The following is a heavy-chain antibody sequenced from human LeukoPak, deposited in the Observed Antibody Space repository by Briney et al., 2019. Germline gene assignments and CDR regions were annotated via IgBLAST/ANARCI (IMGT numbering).Heavy chain of an antibody. CDR2: ISSGAISI. J-gene: IGHJ4*02. D-gene: IGHD3-16*01. V-gene: IGHV3-48*03. Sequence: GGSLRLSCAASGFTFDDYAMHWVRQAPGKGLEWLSGISSGAISIYYADSMKGRFTISRDDAKNSVSLQMSSLRADDTAVYYCARERTGDLGEETLFGGAPFDYWGQGTLVTVSS. CDR3: ARERTGDLGEETLFGGAPFDY. CDR1: GFTFDDYA.